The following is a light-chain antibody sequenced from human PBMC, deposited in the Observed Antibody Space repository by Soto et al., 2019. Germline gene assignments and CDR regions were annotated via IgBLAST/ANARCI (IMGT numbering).Light chain of an antibody. CDR3: SSYTSSSTLVV. Sequence: QSVLTQPASVSGSPGQSITISCTGTSSDVGGYNYVSWYQQHPGKAPKLMIYDVSNRPSGVPNRFSGSKSGNTASLTISGLQAEDEADYYCSSYTSSSTLVVFGGGTQLTVL. CDR2: DVS. CDR1: SSDVGGYNY. V-gene: IGLV2-14*01. J-gene: IGLJ2*01.